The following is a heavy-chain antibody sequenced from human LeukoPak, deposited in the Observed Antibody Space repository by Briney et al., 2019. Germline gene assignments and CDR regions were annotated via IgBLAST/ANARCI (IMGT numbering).Heavy chain of an antibody. D-gene: IGHD3-16*01. V-gene: IGHV4-34*01. CDR2: INHSGST. Sequence: SETLSLTCAVYSGSFSGYYWSWIRQPPGKGLEWIGEINHSGSTNYNPSLKSRVTISVDTSKNQFSLKLSSVTAADTAVYYCARGKWGKYFDYWGQGTLVTVSS. J-gene: IGHJ4*02. CDR3: ARGKWGKYFDY. CDR1: SGSFSGYY.